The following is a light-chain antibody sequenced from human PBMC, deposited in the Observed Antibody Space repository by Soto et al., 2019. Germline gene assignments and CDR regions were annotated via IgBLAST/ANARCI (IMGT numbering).Light chain of an antibody. CDR2: DVS. CDR1: SSDVGGYNY. V-gene: IGLV2-14*01. CDR3: SSYTSSSTLV. J-gene: IGLJ1*01. Sequence: QSALTQPASVSGSPGQSITISCTGTSSDVGGYNYVSWYQQHPGKAPKLMIYDVSNRPSGVSNRFSGSKSGNTASLTISGLQAEVEADYYCSSYTSSSTLVFGTGTKLTVL.